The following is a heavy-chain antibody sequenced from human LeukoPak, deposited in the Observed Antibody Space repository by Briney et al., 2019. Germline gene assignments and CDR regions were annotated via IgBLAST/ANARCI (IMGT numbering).Heavy chain of an antibody. CDR3: ATVLCSSTSCYLGAFDI. Sequence: ASVKVSCKVSGYTLTELSMHWLRQAPGKGLEWMGGFDPEDGETIYAQKFQGRVTMTEDTSTDTAYMELSSLRSEDTAVYYCATVLCSSTSCYLGAFDIWGQGTMVTVSS. CDR1: GYTLTELS. V-gene: IGHV1-24*01. J-gene: IGHJ3*02. CDR2: FDPEDGET. D-gene: IGHD2-2*01.